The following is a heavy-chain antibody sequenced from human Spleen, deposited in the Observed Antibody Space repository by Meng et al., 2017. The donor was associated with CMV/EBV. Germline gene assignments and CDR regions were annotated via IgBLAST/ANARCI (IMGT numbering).Heavy chain of an antibody. V-gene: IGHV3-23*01. CDR2: ISGSGDIT. Sequence: GGSLRLSCAASGFTFSSYGMHWVRQAPGKGLEWVSAISGSGDITYYTDSVKGRFTISRDNSKNTLYLQMNSLRAEDTAVYYCAKDSGHIVVVIASNHDHGMDVWGQGTTVTVSS. J-gene: IGHJ6*02. CDR1: GFTFSSYG. D-gene: IGHD2-21*01. CDR3: AKDSGHIVVVIASNHDHGMDV.